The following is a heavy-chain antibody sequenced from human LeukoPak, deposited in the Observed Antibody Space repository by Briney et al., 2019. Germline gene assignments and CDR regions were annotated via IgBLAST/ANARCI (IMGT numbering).Heavy chain of an antibody. D-gene: IGHD2-8*02. J-gene: IGHJ4*02. CDR3: ARWGGVGNYYFAY. CDR2: IYTGDSDT. V-gene: IGHV5-51*01. Sequence: GESLKIPSKGSGYSFTSYWIGGVRQLPGKGLEWMGIIYTGDSDTRYSPSFQGQVPISAHTSISTAYLQWSSLKASDTAMYYCARWGGVGNYYFAYWSQATLVTLPS. CDR1: GYSFTSYW.